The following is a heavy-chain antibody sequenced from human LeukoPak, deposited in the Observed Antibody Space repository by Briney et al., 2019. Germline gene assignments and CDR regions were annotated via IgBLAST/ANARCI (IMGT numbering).Heavy chain of an antibody. CDR2: ISGSGGST. D-gene: IGHD3-10*01. V-gene: IGHV3-23*01. CDR3: AKDRYYYGSGSYFAPYFDC. Sequence: PGGSLRLSCAASGFTFSSYAMSWVRQAPGKGLEWVSAISGSGGSTYYADSVKGRFTISRDNSKNTLYLQMNSLRAEDTAVYYCAKDRYYYGSGSYFAPYFDCWGQGTLVTVSS. CDR1: GFTFSSYA. J-gene: IGHJ4*02.